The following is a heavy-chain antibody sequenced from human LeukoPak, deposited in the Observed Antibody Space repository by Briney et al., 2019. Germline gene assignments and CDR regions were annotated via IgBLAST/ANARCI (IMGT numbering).Heavy chain of an antibody. D-gene: IGHD3-10*01. CDR1: GFTFSSYG. V-gene: IGHV3-30*02. CDR2: IRYDGSNK. CDR3: AKNRGGRNSDGSGSYDS. Sequence: GGSLRLSCAASGFTFSSYGMHWVRQAPGKGLEWVAFIRYDGSNKYYADSVKGRFTISRDNSKNTLYLQMNSLRAEDTAVYFCAKNRGGRNSDGSGSYDSWGQGTLVIVSS. J-gene: IGHJ4*02.